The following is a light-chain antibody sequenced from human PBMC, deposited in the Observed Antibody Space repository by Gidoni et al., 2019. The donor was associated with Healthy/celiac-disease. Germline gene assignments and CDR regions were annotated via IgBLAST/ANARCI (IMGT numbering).Light chain of an antibody. V-gene: IGKV1-27*01. J-gene: IGKJ1*01. CDR3: QKYNSAPPT. Sequence: DIKMTQSPSSLSASVGDRVTITCRASQGISNYLAWYQQKPGKVPKLLIYAASTLQSGVPSRFRGSGSGTDFTLTISSLQPEDVATYYCQKYNSAPPTFXQXTKVEIK. CDR2: AAS. CDR1: QGISNY.